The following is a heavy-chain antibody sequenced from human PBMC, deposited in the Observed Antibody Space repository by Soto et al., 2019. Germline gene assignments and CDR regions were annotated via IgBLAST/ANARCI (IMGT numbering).Heavy chain of an antibody. CDR3: ARGSSNWAYYFDF. CDR2: ITSSGTTV. D-gene: IGHD6-13*01. Sequence: EVHLVESGGGLVQPGGSLRLSCAASGFTFSSYSLNWVRQAPGKGLEWVSYITSSGTTVYYADSVRGRFTISRDNAKNSLYLQINSLIDDDTAVYYCARGSSNWAYYFDFWGQGTLVTVSS. J-gene: IGHJ4*02. CDR1: GFTFSSYS. V-gene: IGHV3-48*02.